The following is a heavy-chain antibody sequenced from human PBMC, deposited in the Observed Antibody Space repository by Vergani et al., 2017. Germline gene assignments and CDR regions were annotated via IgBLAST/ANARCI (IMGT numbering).Heavy chain of an antibody. CDR1: GGSISSYY. Sequence: QVQLQESGPGLVKPSETLSLTCTVTGGSISSYYWSWIRQPPGKGLEWIGYIYYSGSTNYNPSLKSRVTISVDTSKNQFSLKLSSVTAADTAVYYCARADLGGGSSTSCFDYWGQGTLVTGSS. CDR3: ARADLGGGSSTSCFDY. J-gene: IGHJ4*02. CDR2: IYYSGST. D-gene: IGHD2-2*01. V-gene: IGHV4-59*12.